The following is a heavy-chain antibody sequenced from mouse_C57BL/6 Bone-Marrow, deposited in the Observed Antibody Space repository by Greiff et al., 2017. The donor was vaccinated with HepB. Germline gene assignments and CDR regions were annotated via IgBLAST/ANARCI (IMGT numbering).Heavy chain of an antibody. CDR1: GYSITSGYY. D-gene: IGHD1-1*01. CDR3: ARGITTVVAEGFAY. V-gene: IGHV3-6*01. J-gene: IGHJ3*01. CDR2: ISYDGSN. Sequence: EVKLMESGPGLVKPSQSLSLTCSVTGYSITSGYYWNWIRQFPGNKLEWMGYISYDGSNNYNPSLKNRISITRDTSKNQFFLKLNSVTTEDTATYYCARGITTVVAEGFAYWGQGTLVTVSA.